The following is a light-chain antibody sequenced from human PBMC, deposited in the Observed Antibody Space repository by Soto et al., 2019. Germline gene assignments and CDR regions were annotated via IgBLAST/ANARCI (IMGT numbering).Light chain of an antibody. CDR1: QSVGSH. CDR3: QQYAGSPRT. CDR2: GAS. J-gene: IGKJ1*01. V-gene: IGKV3-20*01. Sequence: EVVMTQSPVTLSVSPGERATLSCRASQSVGSHLAWYQQRPGQAPRLLIYGASYRATGIPARFSGSGSGTDFTLTINRVEPEDFAVYFCQQYAGSPRTFGQGTKVAIK.